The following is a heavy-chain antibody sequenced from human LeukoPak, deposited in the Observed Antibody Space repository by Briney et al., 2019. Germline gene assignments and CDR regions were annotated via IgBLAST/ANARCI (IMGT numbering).Heavy chain of an antibody. CDR2: ISSNTTNT. CDR3: ARGCTPMIIFYYYGMDV. CDR1: GFTFRDYY. J-gene: IGHJ6*02. D-gene: IGHD5-18*01. V-gene: IGHV3-11*05. Sequence: GGSLRLSCVASGFTFRDYYMSWIRQAPGKGLEWISYISSNTTNTNYADSVKGRFTISRDNAKNSLFLQMNSLRPEDAAMYYCARGCTPMIIFYYYGMDVWGQGTTVTVSS.